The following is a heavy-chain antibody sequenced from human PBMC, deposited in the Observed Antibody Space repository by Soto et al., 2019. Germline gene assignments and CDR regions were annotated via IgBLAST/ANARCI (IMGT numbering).Heavy chain of an antibody. D-gene: IGHD3-10*01. Sequence: GGSLSLSSAASGFRFTTYSMHWVRQAPGKGLQYVAAISTDGGGRYYTDSVKGRFIISRDNSKSTLYLQMGSLRGEDMAVYYCARYGSGSAYDHWGQGALVTVSS. V-gene: IGHV3-64*02. CDR3: ARYGSGSAYDH. CDR2: ISTDGGGR. J-gene: IGHJ4*02. CDR1: GFRFTTYS.